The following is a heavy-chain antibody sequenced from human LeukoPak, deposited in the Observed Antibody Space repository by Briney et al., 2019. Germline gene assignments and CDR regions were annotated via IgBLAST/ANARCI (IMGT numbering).Heavy chain of an antibody. J-gene: IGHJ5*02. CDR2: INPSGGST. D-gene: IGHD3-22*01. Sequence: ASVKVSCKASGYAFTNYYIHWVRQAPGQGLEWMGIINPSGGSTSYAQKFQGRVTMTRDTSTSTVYMELSSLRSEDTAVYYCAREGPIVVTYWFDPWGQGTLVTVSS. V-gene: IGHV1-46*01. CDR1: GYAFTNYY. CDR3: AREGPIVVTYWFDP.